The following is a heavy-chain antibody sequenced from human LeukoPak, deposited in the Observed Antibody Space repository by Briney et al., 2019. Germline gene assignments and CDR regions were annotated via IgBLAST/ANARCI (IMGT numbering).Heavy chain of an antibody. D-gene: IGHD3-22*01. J-gene: IGHJ3*02. CDR2: IYYTGSS. V-gene: IGHV4-59*08. CDR1: DHTFTYYY. Sequence: SETLSLTCDVTDHTFTYYYWSWIRQPPGKGLEWIGSIYYTGSSNYNPSLESRVTMSVDTSKNQFSLKLSSVTAADTAVYYCRIVMPESASDIWGQGTMVTVSS. CDR3: RIVMPESASDI.